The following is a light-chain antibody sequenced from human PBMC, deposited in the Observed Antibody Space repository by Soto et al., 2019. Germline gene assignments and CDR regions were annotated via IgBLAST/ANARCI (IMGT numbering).Light chain of an antibody. Sequence: DIVMTQSPLSLRVTPGEPASISCRSSESLLHTNGNNYLDWYLQKPGQSPQLLIYFGSTRASGVPDRFSGSGSDTDFTLRISTVEADDAAIYYCMQALQTPRTFGQGTKLEI. CDR2: FGS. CDR1: ESLLHTNGNNY. V-gene: IGKV2-28*01. J-gene: IGKJ1*01. CDR3: MQALQTPRT.